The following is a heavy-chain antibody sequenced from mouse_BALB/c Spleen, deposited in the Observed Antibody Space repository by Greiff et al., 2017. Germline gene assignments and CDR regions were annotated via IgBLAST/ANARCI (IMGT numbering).Heavy chain of an antibody. V-gene: IGHV2-9*02. CDR1: GFSLTSYG. Sequence: QVQLKQSGPGLVAPSQSLSITCTVSGFSLTSYGVHWVRQPPGKGLEWLGVIWAGGSTNYNSALMSRLSISKDNSKSQVFLKMNSLQTDDTAMYYCGRGGLRPSMFAYWGQGTLVTVSA. D-gene: IGHD2-4*01. CDR2: IWAGGST. CDR3: GRGGLRPSMFAY. J-gene: IGHJ3*01.